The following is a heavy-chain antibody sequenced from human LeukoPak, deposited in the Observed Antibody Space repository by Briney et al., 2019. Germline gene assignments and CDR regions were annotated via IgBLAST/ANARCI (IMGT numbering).Heavy chain of an antibody. CDR1: GGSFSGYY. J-gene: IGHJ4*02. V-gene: IGHV4-34*01. CDR3: ARDCGGNCYAGY. D-gene: IGHD2-21*02. CDR2: INHSGST. Sequence: SETLSLTCAVYGGSFSGYYCSWIRQPPGKGLEWIGEINHSGSTNYNPSLKSRVTISVDTSKNQFSLKLSSVTAADTAVYYCARDCGGNCYAGYWGQGTLVTVSS.